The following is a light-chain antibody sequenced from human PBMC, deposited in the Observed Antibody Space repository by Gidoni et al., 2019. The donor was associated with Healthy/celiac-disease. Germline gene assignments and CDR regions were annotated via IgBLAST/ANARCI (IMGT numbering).Light chain of an antibody. CDR2: ASS. Sequence: DIQLTQSPSALSASVGDRVTHTCRASQSLSSYLNWYQQKPGKAPKLLIYASSSLQSGVPSRFNGSGSGTDVTLTISSLQPEDFATYYCQQVYSTPQYTFGQXTKLEIK. CDR1: QSLSSY. CDR3: QQVYSTPQYT. J-gene: IGKJ2*01. V-gene: IGKV1-39*01.